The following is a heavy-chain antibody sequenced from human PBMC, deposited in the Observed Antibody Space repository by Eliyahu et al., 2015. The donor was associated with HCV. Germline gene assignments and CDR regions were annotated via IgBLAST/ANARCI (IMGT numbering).Heavy chain of an antibody. CDR1: GYTFTSYA. Sequence: QVQLVQSGAEVKKPGASVKVSCKASGYTFTSYAMHWVRQAPDKGLSGWDGSTLAMVTQNIHRXFQGRVTITRDTSASTAYMELSSLRSEDTAVYYCARDRIAAAAPFDYWGQGTLVTVSS. CDR2: STLAMVT. D-gene: IGHD6-13*01. CDR3: ARDRIAAAAPFDY. J-gene: IGHJ4*02. V-gene: IGHV1-3*01.